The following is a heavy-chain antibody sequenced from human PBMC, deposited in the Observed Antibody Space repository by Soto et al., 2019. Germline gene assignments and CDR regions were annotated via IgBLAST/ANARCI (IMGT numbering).Heavy chain of an antibody. CDR3: ARDVAVRGAMGWFGP. CDR2: TYQSGST. D-gene: IGHD3-10*01. V-gene: IGHV4-30-2*01. CDR1: GGSIRSGTYT. Sequence: QLQLQESGSGLVKPSQTLSLTCAVSGGSIRSGTYTWNWIRQPPGKGLEWIGYTYQSGSTFYSASLKGRVTITVDRYKNQFSLKLSSVTAADTAVYYCARDVAVRGAMGWFGPWGQGTLGTVSS. J-gene: IGHJ5*02.